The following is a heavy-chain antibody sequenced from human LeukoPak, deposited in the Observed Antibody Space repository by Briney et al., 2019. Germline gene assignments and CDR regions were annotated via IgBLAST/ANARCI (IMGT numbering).Heavy chain of an antibody. CDR1: GFTFSSYW. J-gene: IGHJ4*02. D-gene: IGHD6-13*01. V-gene: IGHV3-7*01. CDR2: IKQDGSEK. CDR3: ARESIAAPLDY. Sequence: GGSLRLSCAASGFTFSSYWMSWVRQAPGKELEWVANIKQDGSEKYYVDSVKGRFTISRDNAKNSLYLQMNSLRAKDTAMYYCARESIAAPLDYWGQGTLVTVSS.